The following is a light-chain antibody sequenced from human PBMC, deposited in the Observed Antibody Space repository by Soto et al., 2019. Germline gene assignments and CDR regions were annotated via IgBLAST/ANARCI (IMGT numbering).Light chain of an antibody. CDR3: QQYYSYPMYT. Sequence: AIRMTQSPSSFSASTGARVTITCRASQGISSYLAWYQQKPGKAPKLLIYAASTLQSGVPSRFSGSGSGTDFTLTIICLQSEDFATYYCQQYYSYPMYTFGQGTKLEIK. V-gene: IGKV1-8*01. CDR1: QGISSY. CDR2: AAS. J-gene: IGKJ2*01.